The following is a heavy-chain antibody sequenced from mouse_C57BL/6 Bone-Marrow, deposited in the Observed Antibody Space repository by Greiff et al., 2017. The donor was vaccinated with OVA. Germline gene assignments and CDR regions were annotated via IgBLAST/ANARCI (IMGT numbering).Heavy chain of an antibody. CDR1: GYPFTSYW. Sequence: VQLQQPGAELVMPGASVKLSCKASGYPFTSYWMHWVKQRPGQGLEWIGEIDPSDSYPNYNQKFKGKSTLPVDKSSSTAYRQLSSLTSEDSAVYDCARGTWDWYFDVWGTGTTVTVSS. J-gene: IGHJ1*03. CDR2: IDPSDSYP. CDR3: ARGTWDWYFDV. V-gene: IGHV1-69*01.